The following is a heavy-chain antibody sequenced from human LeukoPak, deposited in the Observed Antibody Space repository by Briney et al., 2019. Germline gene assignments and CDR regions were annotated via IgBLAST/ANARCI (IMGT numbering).Heavy chain of an antibody. CDR2: ISYDGSNK. V-gene: IGHV3-30*04. J-gene: IGHJ4*02. D-gene: IGHD3-10*01. Sequence: GGSLRLSCAASGFTFSSYAMHWVRQAPGKGLEWVAVISYDGSNKYHADSVKGRFTISRDNSKNTLYLQMNSLRAEDTAVYYCAREGSGYYGSGRSFDYWGQGTLVTVSS. CDR1: GFTFSSYA. CDR3: AREGSGYYGSGRSFDY.